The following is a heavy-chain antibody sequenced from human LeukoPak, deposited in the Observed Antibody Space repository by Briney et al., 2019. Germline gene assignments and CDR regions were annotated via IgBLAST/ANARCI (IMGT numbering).Heavy chain of an antibody. CDR1: RFTFSSYS. CDR3: ARGPYSSGSSADY. D-gene: IGHD6-19*01. CDR2: ISSSSSYT. J-gene: IGHJ4*02. Sequence: GGSLILSCAASRFTFSSYSMSWVRQAPGKGLEWVSYISSSSSYTNYADSVKGRFTISRNNAKNSLYLQMNNLRAEDTAVYYCARGPYSSGSSADYWGQGTLVTVSS. V-gene: IGHV3-21*05.